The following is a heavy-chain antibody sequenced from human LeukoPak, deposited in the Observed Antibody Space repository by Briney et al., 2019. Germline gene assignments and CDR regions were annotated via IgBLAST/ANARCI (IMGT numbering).Heavy chain of an antibody. Sequence: GGSLGLSCAASGFTVSSNYMSWVRQAPGKGLEWVSVIYSGGSTYYADSVKGRFTISRDNSKNTLYLQMNSLRAEDTAVYYCAREGYGGNSGRDYWGQGTLVTVSS. D-gene: IGHD4-23*01. CDR2: IYSGGST. CDR3: AREGYGGNSGRDY. CDR1: GFTVSSNY. V-gene: IGHV3-53*01. J-gene: IGHJ4*02.